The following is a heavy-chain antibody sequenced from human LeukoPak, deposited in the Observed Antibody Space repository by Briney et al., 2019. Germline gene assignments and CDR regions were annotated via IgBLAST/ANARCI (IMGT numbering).Heavy chain of an antibody. Sequence: ASVKVSCKASGYTFTSYYMHSVRQAPGQGLEWMGIINPSGGSTSYAQKFQGRVTMTRDTSTSTVYMELSSLRSEDTAVYYCARESTAMVTYYYYYGMDVWGQGTTVTVSS. D-gene: IGHD5-18*01. CDR2: INPSGGST. J-gene: IGHJ6*02. CDR3: ARESTAMVTYYYYYGMDV. V-gene: IGHV1-46*01. CDR1: GYTFTSYY.